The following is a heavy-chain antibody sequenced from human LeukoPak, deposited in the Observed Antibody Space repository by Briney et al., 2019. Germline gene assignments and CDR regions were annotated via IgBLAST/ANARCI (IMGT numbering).Heavy chain of an antibody. CDR1: GGSISSGDYY. CDR3: ARGSSSSWYAGWFDP. CDR2: IFHSGGT. D-gene: IGHD6-13*01. Sequence: SETLSLTCTVSGGSISSGDYYWSWIRQPPGRGLEWMGYIFHSGGTYYNPTLKSRITISLDTSKNQFSLKLKSVTAADTAVYYCARGSSSSWYAGWFDPWGQGTLVTVSS. V-gene: IGHV4-30-4*01. J-gene: IGHJ5*02.